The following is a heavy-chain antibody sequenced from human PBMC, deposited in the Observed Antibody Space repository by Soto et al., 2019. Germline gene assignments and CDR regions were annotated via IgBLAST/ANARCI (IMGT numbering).Heavy chain of an antibody. CDR1: GYTFTSYD. D-gene: IGHD2-2*01. Sequence: ASVKVSCKASGYTFTSYDINWVRQATGQGLEWMGWMNPNSGNTGYAQKFQGRVTMTRNTSISTAYMELSSLRSEDTAVYYCARAVYCSSTSCYYGVYYMDVWGKGTTVTVSS. V-gene: IGHV1-8*02. CDR3: ARAVYCSSTSCYYGVYYMDV. J-gene: IGHJ6*03. CDR2: MNPNSGNT.